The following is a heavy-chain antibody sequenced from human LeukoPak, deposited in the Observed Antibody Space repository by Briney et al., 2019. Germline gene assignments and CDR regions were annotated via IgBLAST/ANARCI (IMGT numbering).Heavy chain of an antibody. CDR3: AREAIGISRRGGFDI. V-gene: IGHV3-64*01. J-gene: IGHJ3*02. CDR1: GFTFSNYA. Sequence: GGSLRLSCAASGFTFSNYAMHWVRQPPGKGLESVSWVSYSGCSTYYANSVKGRFTISRDNSKNTLNLQMGSLRTEDMAVYYCAREAIGISRRGGFDIWGQGTMVTVSS. D-gene: IGHD2/OR15-2a*01. CDR2: VSYSGCST.